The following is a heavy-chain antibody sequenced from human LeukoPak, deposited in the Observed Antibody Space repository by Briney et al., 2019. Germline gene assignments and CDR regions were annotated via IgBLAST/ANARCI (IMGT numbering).Heavy chain of an antibody. CDR1: GFTFSSYW. V-gene: IGHV3-74*01. Sequence: GGSLRLSCAASGFTFSSYWMHWVRQAPGKGLVWVSRINSDGSSTSYADSVKGRFTISRDNAKNTLYLQMNSLRAEDTAVYYCARVIAARPAAGSGVYYYYYGMDVWGQGTTVTVSS. D-gene: IGHD6-6*01. J-gene: IGHJ6*02. CDR3: ARVIAARPAAGSGVYYYYYGMDV. CDR2: INSDGSST.